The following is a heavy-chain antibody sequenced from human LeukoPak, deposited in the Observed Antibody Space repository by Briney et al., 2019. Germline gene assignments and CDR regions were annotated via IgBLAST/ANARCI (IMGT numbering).Heavy chain of an antibody. CDR3: AKDDRLYSTGWFDY. J-gene: IGHJ4*02. CDR2: ISYDGSNE. Sequence: GGSLRLSCAASGFTFSSYGMHWVRHTPGKGLEWVAVISYDGSNEYYADSVKGRFTVSRDNSRNTLSLEMNSLRAEDTAVYFCAKDDRLYSTGWFDYWGQGTLVTVSS. V-gene: IGHV3-30*18. CDR1: GFTFSSYG. D-gene: IGHD6-19*01.